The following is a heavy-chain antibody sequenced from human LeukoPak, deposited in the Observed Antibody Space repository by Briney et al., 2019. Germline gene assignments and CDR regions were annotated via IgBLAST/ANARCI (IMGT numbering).Heavy chain of an antibody. CDR3: ARDSMTDSSTFDY. D-gene: IGHD2/OR15-2a*01. J-gene: IGHJ4*02. CDR1: GVXVSSGGYY. V-gene: IGHV4-61*08. CDR2: MYNSGTT. Sequence: PSETLSLTCTVPGVXVSSGGYYWSWIRQPPGKGLEWLGYMYNSGTTNYNPSLKSRVTISVDTSKNQFSLKLSSVTAADTAVYYCARDSMTDSSTFDYWGQGTLVTVSS.